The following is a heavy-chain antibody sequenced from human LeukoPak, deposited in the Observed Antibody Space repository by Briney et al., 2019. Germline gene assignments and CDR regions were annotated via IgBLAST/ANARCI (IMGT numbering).Heavy chain of an antibody. D-gene: IGHD1-26*01. J-gene: IGHJ5*02. CDR2: ISYDGSNK. Sequence: GGSLRLSCAASGFTFSSYGMHWVRQAPGKGLEWVAVISYDGSNKYYADSVKGRFTISRDNSKNTLYLQMNSLRAEDTAVYYCARAPAGRSWFDPWGQGTLVTVSS. CDR3: ARAPAGRSWFDP. V-gene: IGHV3-30*03. CDR1: GFTFSSYG.